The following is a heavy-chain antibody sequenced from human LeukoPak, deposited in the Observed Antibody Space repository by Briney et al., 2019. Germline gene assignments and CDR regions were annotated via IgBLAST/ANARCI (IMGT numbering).Heavy chain of an antibody. Sequence: GGSLRLSCAASGFTFSSYAMSWVRQAPGEGLEWVSGTSGSNTYYADSVKGRFTSSRDNSKHTLYLQMNSLRAEDTAIYYCANEFSKGDVWGQGTTVTVSS. V-gene: IGHV3-23*01. CDR2: TSGSNT. D-gene: IGHD4-11*01. CDR3: ANEFSKGDV. CDR1: GFTFSSYA. J-gene: IGHJ3*01.